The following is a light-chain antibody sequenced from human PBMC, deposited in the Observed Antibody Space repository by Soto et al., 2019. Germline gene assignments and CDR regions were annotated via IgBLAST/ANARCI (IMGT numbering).Light chain of an antibody. J-gene: IGKJ3*01. CDR1: QGIRND. CDR2: GAS. V-gene: IGKV1-17*01. Sequence: DIQMTQSPSSLSASVGDRVTITCRASQGIRNDLGWYQQKPGKALKLVIYGASNLQSGVPPRFSGSGSGSEFTLTISGLQPDDFAIYFCQQSYSLPLTFGPGTKVDV. CDR3: QQSYSLPLT.